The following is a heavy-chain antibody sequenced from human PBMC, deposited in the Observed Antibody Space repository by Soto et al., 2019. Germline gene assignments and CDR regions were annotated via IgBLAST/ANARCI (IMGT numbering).Heavy chain of an antibody. Sequence: GGSLRLSCTASGFTFGDYAMSWFRQAPGKGLEWVGFIRSKAYGGTTEYAAFVKGRFTISRDDSKSIAYLQMNSLKTEDTAVYYCTRDQPFWDYDILTGESMDVWGKGTTVTVSS. CDR3: TRDQPFWDYDILTGESMDV. V-gene: IGHV3-49*03. CDR2: IRSKAYGGTT. CDR1: GFTFGDYA. D-gene: IGHD3-9*01. J-gene: IGHJ6*03.